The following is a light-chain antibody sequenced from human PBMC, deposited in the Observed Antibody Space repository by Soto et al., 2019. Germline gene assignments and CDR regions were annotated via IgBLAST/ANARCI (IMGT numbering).Light chain of an antibody. CDR3: QQYGTSPT. CDR1: QAISDN. Sequence: IGMTHSPATLSVSPGERATLSSRASQAISDNLAWYQQTPGQAPRLLIYGASSRAAGIPERFSGSWSGTDFPLTISRLEPEDSAVYYCQQYGTSPTFGQGTKVDIK. J-gene: IGKJ1*01. V-gene: IGKV3-20*01. CDR2: GAS.